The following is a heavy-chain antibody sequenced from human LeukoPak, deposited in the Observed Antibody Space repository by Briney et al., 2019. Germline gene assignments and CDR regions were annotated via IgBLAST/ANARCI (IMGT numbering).Heavy chain of an antibody. CDR3: ARDPYSGNYGAYYYYYMDV. CDR1: GFTFSSYN. D-gene: IGHD1-26*01. J-gene: IGHJ6*03. CDR2: ITSSSSYI. V-gene: IGHV3-21*06. Sequence: PGGSLILSCAASGFTFSSYNMNWVRQAPGKGLEWVSSITSSSSYIYYADSVKGRFTISRDNAKNSLYLQMDSLRVEDTAEYYCARDPYSGNYGAYYYYYMDVWGKGTTVTVSS.